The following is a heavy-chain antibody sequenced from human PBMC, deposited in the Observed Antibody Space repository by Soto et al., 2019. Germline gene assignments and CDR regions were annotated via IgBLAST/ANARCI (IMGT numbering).Heavy chain of an antibody. V-gene: IGHV1-8*01. CDR3: AAGATRDAFGI. CDR1: GYTFTSYD. Sequence: GALVKVSCKASGYTFTSYDINWVRQATGQGLEWMGWMNPSSGNTGYAQKFQGRVTMTRNTSISTAYMELSSLRSEDTALYYCAAGATRDAFGIWGQRTMVTASS. D-gene: IGHD1-26*01. CDR2: MNPSSGNT. J-gene: IGHJ3*02.